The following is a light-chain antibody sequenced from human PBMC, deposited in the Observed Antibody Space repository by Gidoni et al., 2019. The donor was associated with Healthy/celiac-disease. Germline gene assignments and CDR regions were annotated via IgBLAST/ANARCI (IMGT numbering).Light chain of an antibody. Sequence: IVLPQSPRTLSLSPGERATLSCRASQSVSSSYLALYQQKTGQAPRLLIYGASSRANGSPDRFSGSGSGTDVTLTISRLEPEDFAVYYCQQYGSSPPWTFGQGTKVEIK. CDR1: QSVSSSY. CDR2: GAS. CDR3: QQYGSSPPWT. J-gene: IGKJ1*01. V-gene: IGKV3-20*01.